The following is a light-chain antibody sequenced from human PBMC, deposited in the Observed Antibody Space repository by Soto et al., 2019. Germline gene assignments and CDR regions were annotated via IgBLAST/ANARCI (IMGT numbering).Light chain of an antibody. J-gene: IGLJ1*01. CDR3: SSFTTSSTFV. CDR2: DVN. Sequence: QSSLAQPASLSGSRGQSIPISCTGTSSEVCRFNYVSWFQQHPGKVPKLIIYDVNNWPSGVFDRFSGSKSGNTASLTISGLQPEDEADYYCSSFTTSSTFVFGTGTKVTVL. V-gene: IGLV2-14*03. CDR1: SSEVCRFNY.